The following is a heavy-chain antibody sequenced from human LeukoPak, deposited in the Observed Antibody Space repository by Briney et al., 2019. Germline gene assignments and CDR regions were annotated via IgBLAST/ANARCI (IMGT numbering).Heavy chain of an antibody. Sequence: SETLFLTCTVSGGSISSGDYYWSWIRQPPGTGLEWIGYIYYSGSTYYNPSLKSRVTISVDTSKNQFSLKLSSVTAADTAVYYCARGYCSSTSCYLLHYYYYGMDVWGQGTTVTVSS. V-gene: IGHV4-30-4*01. CDR3: ARGYCSSTSCYLLHYYYYGMDV. CDR1: GGSISSGDYY. CDR2: IYYSGST. D-gene: IGHD2-2*01. J-gene: IGHJ6*02.